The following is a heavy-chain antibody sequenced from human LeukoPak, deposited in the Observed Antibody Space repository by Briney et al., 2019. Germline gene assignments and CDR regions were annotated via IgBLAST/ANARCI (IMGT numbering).Heavy chain of an antibody. D-gene: IGHD3-10*01. CDR2: IYTSGST. J-gene: IGHJ5*02. CDR1: GGSISSGSYY. Sequence: SETLSLTCTVSGGSISSGSYYWNWIRQPAGKGLEWIGRIYTSGSTNYNPSLKSRFTISVDTSKNQFSLKLTSVTAADTAVYFCARGGYYGSGNDFRFDPWGQGTLVTVSS. CDR3: ARGGYYGSGNDFRFDP. V-gene: IGHV4-61*02.